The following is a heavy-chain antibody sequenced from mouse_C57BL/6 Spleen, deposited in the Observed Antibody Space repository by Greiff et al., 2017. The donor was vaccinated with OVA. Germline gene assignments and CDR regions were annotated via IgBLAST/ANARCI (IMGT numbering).Heavy chain of an antibody. CDR1: GYAFSSSW. J-gene: IGHJ4*01. D-gene: IGHD1-2*01. V-gene: IGHV1-82*01. CDR3: ARSASNYAMDY. Sequence: VQLQQSGPELVKPGASVKISCKASGYAFSSSWMNWVKQRPGKGLEWIGRIYPGDGDTNYNGKFKGKATLTADKSSSTAYMQLSSLTSEDSAVYFCARSASNYAMDYWGTGTSVTVSS. CDR2: IYPGDGDT.